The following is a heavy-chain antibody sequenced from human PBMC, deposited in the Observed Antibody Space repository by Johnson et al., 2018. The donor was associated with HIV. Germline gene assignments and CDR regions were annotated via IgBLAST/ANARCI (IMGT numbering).Heavy chain of an antibody. CDR2: IWYDGSNK. D-gene: IGHD4-23*01. CDR3: ARELKDGDYSRGAFEL. V-gene: IGHV3-33*01. CDR1: GFTFSNYA. Sequence: QVQLVESGGGVVQPGRSLRLSCAASGFTFSNYAMHWVRQAPGKGLEWVAVIWYDGSNKYYADSVKGRFTISRDNSKNTLCLQMNSLRAEDTAVYYCARELKDGDYSRGAFELWGQGTMVTVTS. J-gene: IGHJ3*01.